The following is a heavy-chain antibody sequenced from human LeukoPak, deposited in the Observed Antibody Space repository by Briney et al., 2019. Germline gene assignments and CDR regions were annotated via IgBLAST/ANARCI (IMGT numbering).Heavy chain of an antibody. D-gene: IGHD3-3*01. CDR3: AKVGGGPGYDFWSGYSNYYMDV. CDR2: ISGSGGST. V-gene: IGHV3-23*01. J-gene: IGHJ6*03. Sequence: GGSLRLSCAASGFTFSSYAMSWVRQAPGKGLEWVSAISGSGGSTYYADSVKGRFTISRDNSKNTLYLQMNSLRAEDTAVYYCAKVGGGPGYDFWSGYSNYYMDVWGKGTTVTVSS. CDR1: GFTFSSYA.